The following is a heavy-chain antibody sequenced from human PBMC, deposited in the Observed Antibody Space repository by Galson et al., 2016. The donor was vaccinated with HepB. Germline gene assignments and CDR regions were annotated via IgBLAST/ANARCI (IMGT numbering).Heavy chain of an antibody. Sequence: PALVKPTQTLTLTCTFSGFSLSTSGVGVGWIRQPPGKALEWLAIIYWDDDKRYRPSLKSRLTITKDTSKNQVVLTMTNMDPVDTATYYCAHTTDSGTGLDYWGQGTLVSVSS. V-gene: IGHV2-5*02. CDR3: AHTTDSGTGLDY. CDR2: IYWDDDK. D-gene: IGHD1-1*01. J-gene: IGHJ4*02. CDR1: GFSLSTSGVG.